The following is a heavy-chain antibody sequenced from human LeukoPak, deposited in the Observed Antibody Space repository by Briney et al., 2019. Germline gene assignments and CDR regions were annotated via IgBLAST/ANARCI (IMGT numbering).Heavy chain of an antibody. CDR2: ISYDGSNK. V-gene: IGHV3-30*03. Sequence: GGSLRLSCAASGFTFSSYGVHWVRQAPGKGLEWVAVISYDGSNKYYADSVKGRFTISRDNSKNTLYLQMNSLRAEDTAVYYCKTTVTTTYYYYGMDVWGQGTTVTVSS. CDR3: KTTVTTTYYYYGMDV. D-gene: IGHD4-17*01. CDR1: GFTFSSYG. J-gene: IGHJ6*02.